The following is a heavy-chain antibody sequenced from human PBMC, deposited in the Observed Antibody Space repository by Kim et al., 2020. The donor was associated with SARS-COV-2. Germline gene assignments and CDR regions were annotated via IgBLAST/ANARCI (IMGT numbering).Heavy chain of an antibody. Sequence: SRVTLAVDTSKNQFSLKLSSVTAADTAVYYCARTRVDGGYYYYYYYGMDVWGQGTTVTVSS. J-gene: IGHJ6*02. V-gene: IGHV4-59*01. D-gene: IGHD1-26*01. CDR3: ARTRVDGGYYYYYYYGMDV.